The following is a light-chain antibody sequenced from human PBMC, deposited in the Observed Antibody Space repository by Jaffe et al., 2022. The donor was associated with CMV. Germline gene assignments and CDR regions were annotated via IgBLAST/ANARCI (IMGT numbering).Light chain of an antibody. CDR3: NSRVR. CDR1: SLRSYY. CDR2: GKN. J-gene: IGLJ2*01. Sequence: SSELTQDPAVSVALGQTVRITCQGDSLRSYYASWYQQKPGQAPVLVIYGKNNRPSGIPDRFSGSSSGNTASLTITGAQAEDEADYYCNSRVRFGGGTKLTVL. V-gene: IGLV3-19*01.